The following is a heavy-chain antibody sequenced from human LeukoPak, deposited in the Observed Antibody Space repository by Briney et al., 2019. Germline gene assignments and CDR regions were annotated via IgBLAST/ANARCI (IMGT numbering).Heavy chain of an antibody. CDR2: INPSGGSP. CDR1: GYTFTIYY. Sequence: GASVKVSCKASGYTFTIYYIHWVRQAPGQGLEWMGLINPSGGSPRYAKKFQGRVTMTTDTSTSTVYMELSSLRSEDTAVYYCARDRGWELRWFELDYWGQGTLVTVSS. CDR3: ARDRGWELRWFELDY. J-gene: IGHJ4*02. D-gene: IGHD1-26*01. V-gene: IGHV1-46*01.